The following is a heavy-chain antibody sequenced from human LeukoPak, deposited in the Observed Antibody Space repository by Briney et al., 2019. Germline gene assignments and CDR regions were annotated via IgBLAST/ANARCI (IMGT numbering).Heavy chain of an antibody. D-gene: IGHD4-23*01. CDR1: GYTFTGYY. V-gene: IGHV1-2*02. CDR2: INPNSGGT. J-gene: IGHJ2*01. CDR3: ASRPSPPGGNHYWYFDL. Sequence: ASVKVSCKASGYTFTGYYMHWVRQAPGQGLEWMGWINPNSGGTNYAQKFQGRVTMTRDTSISTAYMELSRLRSDDTAVYYCASRPSPPGGNHYWYFDLWGRGTLVTVSS.